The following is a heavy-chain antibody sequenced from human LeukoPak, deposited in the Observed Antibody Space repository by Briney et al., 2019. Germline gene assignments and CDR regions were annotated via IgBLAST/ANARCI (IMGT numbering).Heavy chain of an antibody. Sequence: GGSLRLSCAASGFTFSTYGMTWVRQAPGKGLECVSGISASGGDTYYADSVKGRFTISRDNSRNTLYLRKYSLRAEDTAVYYCAKANTFYYGSGSFFDYWGQGTLVTVSS. CDR3: AKANTFYYGSGSFFDY. V-gene: IGHV3-23*01. J-gene: IGHJ4*02. CDR1: GFTFSTYG. CDR2: ISASGGDT. D-gene: IGHD3-10*01.